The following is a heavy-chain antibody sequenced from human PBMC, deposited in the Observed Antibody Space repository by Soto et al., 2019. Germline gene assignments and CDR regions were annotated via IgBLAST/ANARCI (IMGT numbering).Heavy chain of an antibody. CDR2: ISGSSRYI. D-gene: IGHD5-12*01. V-gene: IGHV3-21*06. CDR1: GFIFSDYT. J-gene: IGHJ4*02. Sequence: GGSLRLSCAASGFIFSDYTMNWVRQAPGKGLEWVSSISGSSRYIYYPDSMKGRFTISRDNAKNSLFLQMDSLRADDTAVYYCVRSSTIVATITRPKYFDFWGQGPLVTVSS. CDR3: VRSSTIVATITRPKYFDF.